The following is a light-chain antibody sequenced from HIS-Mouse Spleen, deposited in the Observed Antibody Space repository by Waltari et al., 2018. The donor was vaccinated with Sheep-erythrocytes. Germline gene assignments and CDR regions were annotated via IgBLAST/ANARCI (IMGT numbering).Light chain of an antibody. J-gene: IGLJ2*01. CDR3: SSYTSSSTPVV. V-gene: IGLV2-14*01. CDR2: EVS. Sequence: QSALTQPPSASGSPGQSVTISCTGPSSDVGGYKYVPWYQQHPGKAPKLMIYEVSNRPSGVSNRFSGSKSGNTASLTISGLQAEDEADYYCSSYTSSSTPVVFGGGTKLTVL. CDR1: SSDVGGYKY.